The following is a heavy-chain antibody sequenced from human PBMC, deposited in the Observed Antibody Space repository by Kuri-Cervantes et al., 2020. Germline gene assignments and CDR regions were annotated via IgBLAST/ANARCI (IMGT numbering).Heavy chain of an antibody. V-gene: IGHV3-30-3*01. CDR2: ISYDGSNK. D-gene: IGHD3-22*01. Sequence: LSLTCAASGFTFSSYAMHWVRQAPGKGLEWVAVISYDGSNKYYADSVKGRFTISGDNSKNTLYLQMNSLRAEDTAVYYCARERSYYDSSGYYYLLDYWGQGTLVTVSS. CDR1: GFTFSSYA. J-gene: IGHJ4*02. CDR3: ARERSYYDSSGYYYLLDY.